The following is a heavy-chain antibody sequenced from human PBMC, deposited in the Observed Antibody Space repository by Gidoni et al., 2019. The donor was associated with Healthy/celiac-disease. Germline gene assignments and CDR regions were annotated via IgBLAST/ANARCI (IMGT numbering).Heavy chain of an antibody. D-gene: IGHD3-22*01. Sequence: QVQLVQSGAEVKQPGSSVKVSCKASGGTFSSYALSWGRQAPGQGLEWMGGIIPIFGTANYAQKFQGRVTITADESTSTAYRELSSLRSEDTAVYYCARAAFSAYYYDSSGYRGAFDIWGQGTMVTVSS. CDR1: GGTFSSYA. V-gene: IGHV1-69*01. CDR2: IIPIFGTA. J-gene: IGHJ3*02. CDR3: ARAAFSAYYYDSSGYRGAFDI.